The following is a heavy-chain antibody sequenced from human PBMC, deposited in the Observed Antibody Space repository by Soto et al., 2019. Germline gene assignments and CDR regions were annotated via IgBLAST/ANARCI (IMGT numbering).Heavy chain of an antibody. CDR1: RFTFSSYD. D-gene: IGHD5-12*01. CDR2: IGTAGDT. Sequence: EVQLVESGGGLVQPGGSLRLSCAASRFTFSSYDMHWVRQATGKGLEWVSAIGTAGDTYYPGSVKGRFTISRENAKNSLYLQMNSLRAGDTAVYYCAREGRWLQSYWYFDLWGRGTLVTVSS. J-gene: IGHJ2*01. V-gene: IGHV3-13*04. CDR3: AREGRWLQSYWYFDL.